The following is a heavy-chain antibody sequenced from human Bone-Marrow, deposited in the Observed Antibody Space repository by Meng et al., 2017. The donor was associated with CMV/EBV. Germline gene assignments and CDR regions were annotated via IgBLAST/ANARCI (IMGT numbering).Heavy chain of an antibody. Sequence: GESLKISCAASGFTFSDHYMDWVRQAPGKGLEWVGRTRNKANSYTTEYAASVKGRFTISRDDSKNSLYLQMNSLKTEDTAVYYCATYCYDSSGRYDAFDIWGQGTMVTVSS. J-gene: IGHJ3*02. CDR3: ATYCYDSSGRYDAFDI. CDR2: TRNKANSYTT. CDR1: GFTFSDHY. V-gene: IGHV3-72*01. D-gene: IGHD3-22*01.